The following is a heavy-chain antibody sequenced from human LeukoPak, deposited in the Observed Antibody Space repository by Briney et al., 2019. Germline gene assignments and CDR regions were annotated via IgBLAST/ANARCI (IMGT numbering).Heavy chain of an antibody. CDR1: GFTFSRYD. J-gene: IGHJ2*01. D-gene: IGHD5-24*01. Sequence: GGSLRLSCAASGFTFSRYDMHWVHQGIGKGLEWISAISIAGDPSYPASVKGRFTISRENARNSLYLQMNTLRAGDTAVYYCARGMTSITPEYFDLWGRGTLVTVSS. CDR3: ARGMTSITPEYFDL. V-gene: IGHV3-13*05. CDR2: ISIAGDP.